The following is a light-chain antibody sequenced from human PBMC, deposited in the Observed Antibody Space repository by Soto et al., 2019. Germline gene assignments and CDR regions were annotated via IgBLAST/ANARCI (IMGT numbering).Light chain of an antibody. CDR3: QQVKTYPRT. J-gene: IGKJ4*01. CDR2: EES. V-gene: IGKV1-9*01. CDR1: QAVPDN. Sequence: DIHLTQSPSFLSASVGDRVTITCRPSQAVPDNMAWYQQKPGKPPKLLIYEESTLHSGVPSRFSGRKSGTQITLTIDSRQPEDFATYYCQQVKTYPRTFGGGTKVDIK.